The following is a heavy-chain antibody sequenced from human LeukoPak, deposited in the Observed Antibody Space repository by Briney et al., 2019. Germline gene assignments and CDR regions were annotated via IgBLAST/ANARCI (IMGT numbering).Heavy chain of an antibody. V-gene: IGHV4-39*07. CDR3: ARDASGDNWFDP. CDR1: GGSISSSGYY. CDR2: IYYSGST. D-gene: IGHD2-8*02. J-gene: IGHJ5*02. Sequence: PSETLSLTCTVSGGSISSSGYYWGWIRQPPGKGLEWIGSIYYSGSTYYNPSLKSRVTISVDTSKNQFSLKLSSVTAADTAVYYCARDASGDNWFDPWGQGTLVTVSS.